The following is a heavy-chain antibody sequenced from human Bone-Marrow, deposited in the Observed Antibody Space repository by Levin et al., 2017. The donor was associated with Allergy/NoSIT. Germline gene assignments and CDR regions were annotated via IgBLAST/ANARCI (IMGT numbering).Heavy chain of an antibody. CDR3: ARGRGSLEWIFDY. J-gene: IGHJ4*02. V-gene: IGHV4-59*01. D-gene: IGHD3-3*01. Sequence: SETLSLTCTISGDSIGTYYWTWIQQSPGKGLEWIGYAYYTGSTDYNPSLKSRVTISLDAAQNQFSLSVNSLTAADTALYYCARGRGSLEWIFDYWGQGILVTVSS. CDR2: AYYTGST. CDR1: GDSIGTYY.